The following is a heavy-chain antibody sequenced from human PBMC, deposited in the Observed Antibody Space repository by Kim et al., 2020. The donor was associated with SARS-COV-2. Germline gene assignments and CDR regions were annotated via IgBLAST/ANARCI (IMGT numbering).Heavy chain of an antibody. D-gene: IGHD5-18*01. V-gene: IGHV4-39*01. CDR3: ARHAFGYNYES. J-gene: IGHJ4*02. Sequence: TYYSPTIKSRGTMSVDTSKNQFSLKRGAVTAADTAVYYCARHAFGYNYESWGQGTLVTVSS. CDR2: T.